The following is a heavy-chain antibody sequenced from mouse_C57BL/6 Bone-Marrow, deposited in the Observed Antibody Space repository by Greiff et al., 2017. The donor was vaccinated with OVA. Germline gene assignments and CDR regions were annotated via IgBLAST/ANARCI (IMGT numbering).Heavy chain of an antibody. Sequence: QVQLQQPGAELVRPGSSVKLSCKASGYTFTSYWMHWVKQRPIQGLEWIGNIDPSDSETHYNQKFKDKATLTVDKSSSTAYMQLSSLTSEDSAVYYCAREGNYGYDGAWFAYWGQGTLVTVSA. D-gene: IGHD2-2*01. V-gene: IGHV1-52*01. CDR2: IDPSDSET. J-gene: IGHJ3*01. CDR1: GYTFTSYW. CDR3: AREGNYGYDGAWFAY.